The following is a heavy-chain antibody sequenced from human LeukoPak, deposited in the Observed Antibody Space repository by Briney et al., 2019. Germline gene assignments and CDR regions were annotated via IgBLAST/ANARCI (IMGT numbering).Heavy chain of an antibody. J-gene: IGHJ4*02. V-gene: IGHV3-23*01. Sequence: PGGSLRLSCAASGFTFSSYAMSWVRQAPGKGLEWVSAISGSGGSTYYADSVKGRFTISGDNSKNTLYLQMNSLRAEDTAVYYCAKDKWLQLGRIFDYWGQGTLVTVSS. CDR1: GFTFSSYA. CDR3: AKDKWLQLGRIFDY. CDR2: ISGSGGST. D-gene: IGHD5-12*01.